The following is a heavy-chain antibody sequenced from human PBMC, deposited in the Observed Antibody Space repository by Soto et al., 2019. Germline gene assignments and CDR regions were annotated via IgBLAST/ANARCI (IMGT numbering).Heavy chain of an antibody. D-gene: IGHD3-16*02. V-gene: IGHV3-15*01. Sequence: EVQLVESGGGLVQPGGSLRLSCAASGFTFSNAWMSWVRQAPGKGLEWVGRIKSKTDGGTTDYAAPVKGRFTISRDDSKNTLYLQMNSLKTEDTAVYYCTTDSPQFGGVIVNDYWGQGTLVTVSS. CDR1: GFTFSNAW. CDR3: TTDSPQFGGVIVNDY. CDR2: IKSKTDGGTT. J-gene: IGHJ4*02.